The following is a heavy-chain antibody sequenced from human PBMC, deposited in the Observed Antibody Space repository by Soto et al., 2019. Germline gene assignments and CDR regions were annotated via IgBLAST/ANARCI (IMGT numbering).Heavy chain of an antibody. D-gene: IGHD2-8*02. J-gene: IGHJ5*02. CDR2: IYYSGST. V-gene: IGHV4-31*03. CDR3: EREGVPGGGRRQFDP. CDR1: GGSISSGGYY. Sequence: NPSETLSLTCTVSGGSISSGGYYWSWIRQHPGKGLEWIGYIYYSGSTYYNPSLKSRVTISVDTSKNQFSLKLSSVTAADTAVYYCEREGVPGGGRRQFDPWGQGTLVTVSS.